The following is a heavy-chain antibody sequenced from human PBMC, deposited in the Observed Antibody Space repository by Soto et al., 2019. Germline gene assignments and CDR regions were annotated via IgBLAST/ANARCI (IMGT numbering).Heavy chain of an antibody. Sequence: QVQLVQSGAEVKKPGSSVKVSCKASGGTFSSYTISWVRQAPGQGLEWMGRIIPILGIANYAQKFQGRVTITADKAASTAYMELSSRISEDTAVYYGSRDLPEVQPPYRPNVGGWIWGQGTMVTVSS. V-gene: IGHV1-69*08. D-gene: IGHD6-19*01. CDR2: IIPILGIA. J-gene: IGHJ3*02. CDR1: GGTFSSYT. CDR3: SRDLPEVQPPYRPNVGGWI.